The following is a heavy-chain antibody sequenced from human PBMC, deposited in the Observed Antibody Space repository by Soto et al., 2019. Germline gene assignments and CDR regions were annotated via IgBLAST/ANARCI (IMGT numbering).Heavy chain of an antibody. CDR2: INPSGGST. D-gene: IGHD3-10*01. V-gene: IGHV1-46*03. J-gene: IGHJ5*02. CDR1: GYTFTSYY. CDR3: ARQDYYGSGSYYMTWFDP. Sequence: ASVKVSCKVSGYTFTSYYMHWVRQAPGQGLEWMGIINPSGGSTSYAQKFQGRVTMTRDTSTSTVYMELSSLRSEDTAVYYCARQDYYGSGSYYMTWFDPWGQGTLVTVSS.